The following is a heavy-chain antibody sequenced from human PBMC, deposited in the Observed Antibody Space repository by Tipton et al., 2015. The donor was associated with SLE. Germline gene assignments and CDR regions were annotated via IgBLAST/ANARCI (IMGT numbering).Heavy chain of an antibody. CDR2: VFNDGNT. Sequence: TLSLTCTVSGGSISRSNSYWGWIRQPPGKGLEWIGSVFNDGNTYDNPSLKSRVTISRDTSKNQFSLILTSLTAADTAVYYCARAEFSSNWYMYWHFDLWGRGTLVTVSS. CDR3: ARAEFSSNWYMYWHFDL. CDR1: GGSISRSNSY. V-gene: IGHV4-39*07. J-gene: IGHJ2*01. D-gene: IGHD6-13*01.